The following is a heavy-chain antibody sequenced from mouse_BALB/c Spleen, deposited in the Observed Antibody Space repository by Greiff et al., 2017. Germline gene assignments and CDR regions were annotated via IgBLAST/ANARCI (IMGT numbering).Heavy chain of an antibody. V-gene: IGHV7-1*02. CDR3: ARAQEYDYPFAY. D-gene: IGHD2-4*01. CDR1: GFTFSDFY. Sequence: EVKLMESGGGLVQPGGSLRLSCATSGFTFSDFYMEWVRQPPGKRLEWIAASRNKANDYTTEYSASVKGRFIVSRDTSQSILYLQMNALRAEDTAIYYCARAQEYDYPFAYWGQGTLVTVSA. J-gene: IGHJ3*01. CDR2: SRNKANDYTT.